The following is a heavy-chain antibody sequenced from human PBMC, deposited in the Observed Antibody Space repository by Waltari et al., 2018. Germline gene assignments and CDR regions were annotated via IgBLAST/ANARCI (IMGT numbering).Heavy chain of an antibody. V-gene: IGHV4-39*01. CDR1: GGSITSSSYF. Sequence: QLQLQESGPGLVKPSETLSLTCTVSGGSITSSSYFWGWIRQPPGKGLEWIGTISYSGSTYYTPSPMSRVTISVDTSKNQFSLKLSSVTAAETAVFYCARFSKSANWFDPWGQGTLVTVSS. D-gene: IGHD3-3*02. J-gene: IGHJ5*02. CDR3: ARFSKSANWFDP. CDR2: ISYSGST.